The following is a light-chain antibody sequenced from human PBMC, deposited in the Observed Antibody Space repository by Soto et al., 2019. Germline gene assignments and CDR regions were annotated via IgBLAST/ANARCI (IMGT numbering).Light chain of an antibody. CDR2: QVS. V-gene: IGLV2-14*01. CDR3: TSFTSTSSLFV. Sequence: QYALTQPASVSGSPGQSITISCTGTSSDVGGYNYVSWYQQHPGNAPKLMIYQVSNRPSGVSNRFSGSKSGNTASLTISGLQAEDEADYYCTSFTSTSSLFVFGTGTKLTVL. J-gene: IGLJ1*01. CDR1: SSDVGGYNY.